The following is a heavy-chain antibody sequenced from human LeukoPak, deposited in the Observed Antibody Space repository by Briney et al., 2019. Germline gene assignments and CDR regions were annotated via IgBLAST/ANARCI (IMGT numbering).Heavy chain of an antibody. CDR3: ARVYCGGDCYTMNYFDY. D-gene: IGHD2-21*02. V-gene: IGHV4-39*07. J-gene: IGHJ4*02. Sequence: SETLSLTCTVSGGSISSSSVYWGWIRQPPGKGLEWIATISYSGSTTSYNPSLKSRVTISVDRSKNQFSLKLSSVTAADTAVYYCARVYCGGDCYTMNYFDYWGQGTLVTVSS. CDR1: GGSISSSSVY. CDR2: ISYSGSTT.